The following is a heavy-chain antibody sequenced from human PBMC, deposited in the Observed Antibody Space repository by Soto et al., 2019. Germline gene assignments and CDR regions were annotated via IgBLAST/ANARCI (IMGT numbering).Heavy chain of an antibody. J-gene: IGHJ6*02. V-gene: IGHV3-66*01. CDR1: GFTVSTNY. CDR2: MFYGGST. D-gene: IGHD1-26*01. Sequence: EVQLVESGGGLVQPGGSLRLSCAASGFTVSTNYMTWVRQAPGKGLEWVSVMFYGGSTYYAASVKGRFTISRDDSKNTLYLQMNSLRAEDTAVYYCATTGMGPTLYYYYHGMDVWGQGTTVTVSS. CDR3: ATTGMGPTLYYYYHGMDV.